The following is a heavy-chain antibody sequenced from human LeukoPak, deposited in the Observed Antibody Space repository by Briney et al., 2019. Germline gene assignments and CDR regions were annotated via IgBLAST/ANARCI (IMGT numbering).Heavy chain of an antibody. CDR2: IYYSGST. V-gene: IGHV4-59*08. CDR3: ARHNTVRGSGWPDY. J-gene: IGHJ4*02. CDR1: GGSISSYY. D-gene: IGHD6-19*01. Sequence: SETLSLTCTVSGGSISSYYWSWIRQPPGKGLEWIGYIYYSGSTNYNPSLKSRVTISVDTSKNQFSLKLSCVTAADTAVYYCARHNTVRGSGWPDYWGQGTLVTVSS.